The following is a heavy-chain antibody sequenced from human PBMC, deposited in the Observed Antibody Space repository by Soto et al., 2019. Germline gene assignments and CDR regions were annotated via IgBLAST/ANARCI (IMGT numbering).Heavy chain of an antibody. CDR3: ARSFGYCSGGSCYGPVYYMDV. D-gene: IGHD2-15*01. J-gene: IGHJ6*03. V-gene: IGHV1-69*02. CDR1: GGTFSSYT. CDR2: IIPIFGIA. Sequence: SVKVSCKASGGTFSSYTISWVRQAPGQGLEWMGRIIPIFGIANYAQKFQGRVTITADKSTSTAYMELSSLRSEDTAVYYCARSFGYCSGGSCYGPVYYMDVWGKGTTVTVSS.